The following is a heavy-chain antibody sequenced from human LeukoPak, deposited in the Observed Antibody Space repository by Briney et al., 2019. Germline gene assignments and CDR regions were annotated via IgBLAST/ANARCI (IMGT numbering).Heavy chain of an antibody. CDR3: ARDQSYGDKGVDDAFDI. Sequence: PGGSLRLSCAASGFTFSSYSMNWVRQGPGKGLECVSSISSSSSYIYYADSVKGRFTISRDNAKNSLYLQMNSLRAEDTAVYYCARDQSYGDKGVDDAFDIWGQGTMVTVSS. CDR1: GFTFSSYS. V-gene: IGHV3-21*01. D-gene: IGHD4-17*01. J-gene: IGHJ3*02. CDR2: ISSSSSYI.